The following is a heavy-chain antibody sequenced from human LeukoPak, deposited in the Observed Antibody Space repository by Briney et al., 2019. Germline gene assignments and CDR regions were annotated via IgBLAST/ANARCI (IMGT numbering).Heavy chain of an antibody. CDR3: AKSARPNYYDSSGYYGV. V-gene: IGHV3-23*01. D-gene: IGHD3-22*01. Sequence: QSGGSLRLSCAASGFTFSSYAMSWVRQAPGKGLEWVSAISGSGGSTYYADSVKGRFTISRDNSKNTLYLQMNSLRAEDTAVYYCAKSARPNYYDSSGYYGVWGQGTLVTVSS. CDR2: ISGSGGST. CDR1: GFTFSSYA. J-gene: IGHJ4*02.